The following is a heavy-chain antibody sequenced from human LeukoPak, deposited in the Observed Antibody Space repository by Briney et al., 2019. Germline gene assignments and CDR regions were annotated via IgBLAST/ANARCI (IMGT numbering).Heavy chain of an antibody. CDR3: VKDPFYGGNPLYYFDY. CDR1: GFTFRSYA. CDR2: ITGDGGRT. D-gene: IGHD4-23*01. V-gene: IGHV3-64D*06. J-gene: IGHJ4*02. Sequence: GGSLRLSCAASGFTFRSYAMHWVRQAPGKGLECVSAITGDGGRTYYADSVKGRFTISRDNSKNTLYLQMNSLRAEDTAVYYCVKDPFYGGNPLYYFDYWGQGTLVTVSS.